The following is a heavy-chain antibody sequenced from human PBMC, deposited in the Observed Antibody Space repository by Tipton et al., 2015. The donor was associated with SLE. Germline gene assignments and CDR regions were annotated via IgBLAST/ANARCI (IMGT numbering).Heavy chain of an antibody. V-gene: IGHV4-38-2*02. J-gene: IGHJ4*02. CDR3: AREGVLRFLEWLFPPSRDYSFDY. CDR2: FYHSGST. CDR1: GYSISSGYY. D-gene: IGHD3-3*01. Sequence: TLSLTCAVSGYSISSGYYWGWIRQPPGKGLEWIGSFYHSGSTYYNPSLKSRVTISVDTSKNQFSLKLSSVTAADTAVYYCAREGVLRFLEWLFPPSRDYSFDYWGQGTLVTVSS.